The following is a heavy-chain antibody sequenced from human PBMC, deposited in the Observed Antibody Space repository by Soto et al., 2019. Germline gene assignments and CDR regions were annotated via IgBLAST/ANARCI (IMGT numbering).Heavy chain of an antibody. Sequence: EVQLVESGGGLVQPGRSLRLSCAASGFTFDDYAMHWVRQAPGKGLEWVSGISWNSGSIGYADSVKGRFTISRDNAKNSLYLPSNSLRAEDTALYYWAKVVRVVAAFDYWGQGTLVTVSS. D-gene: IGHD3-10*01. V-gene: IGHV3-9*01. J-gene: IGHJ4*02. CDR1: GFTFDDYA. CDR3: AKVVRVVAAFDY. CDR2: ISWNSGSI.